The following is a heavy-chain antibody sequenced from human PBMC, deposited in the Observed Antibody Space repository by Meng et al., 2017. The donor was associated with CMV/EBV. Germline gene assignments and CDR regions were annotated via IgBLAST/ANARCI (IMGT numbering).Heavy chain of an antibody. CDR2: INPNSGGT. CDR1: GYTFTGYY. J-gene: IGHJ6*02. CDR3: ARDRHMVRGVIGRREGMDV. Sequence: ASVKVSCKASGYTFTGYYMHWVRQAPGQGLEWMGWINPNSGGTNYAQKFQGRVTMTRDTSISTAYMELSRLRSDDMAVYYCARDRHMVRGVIGRREGMDVWGQGTTVTVSS. D-gene: IGHD3-10*01. V-gene: IGHV1-2*02.